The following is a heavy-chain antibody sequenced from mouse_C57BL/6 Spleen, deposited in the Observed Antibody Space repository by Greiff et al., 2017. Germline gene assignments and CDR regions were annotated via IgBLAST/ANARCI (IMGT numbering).Heavy chain of an antibody. V-gene: IGHV1-52*01. CDR2: IDPSDSET. D-gene: IGHD2-4*01. CDR3: ASDDYDDGLFDY. J-gene: IGHJ2*01. CDR1: GYTFTSYW. Sequence: VQLQQPGAELVRPGSSVKLSCKASGYTFTSYWMHWVKQRPIQGLEWIGNIDPSDSETHSNQKFKDKATLTVDKSSSTAYMQLSSLTSEDSAVYYCASDDYDDGLFDYWGQGTTLTVSS.